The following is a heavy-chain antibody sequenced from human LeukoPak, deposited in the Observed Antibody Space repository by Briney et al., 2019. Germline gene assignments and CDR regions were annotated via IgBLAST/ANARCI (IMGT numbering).Heavy chain of an antibody. J-gene: IGHJ4*02. Sequence: PSETLSLTRTVSGTSITSWTWTWIRQPAGKGLEWIGRIYTTGSTDYNPSLKTRVIISVDRSKNQFSLSLSSVTAADTAVYYCAREDPTTDFDSWGQGTLVTVSS. V-gene: IGHV4-4*07. CDR3: AREDPTTDFDS. D-gene: IGHD1-1*01. CDR2: IYTTGST. CDR1: GTSITSWT.